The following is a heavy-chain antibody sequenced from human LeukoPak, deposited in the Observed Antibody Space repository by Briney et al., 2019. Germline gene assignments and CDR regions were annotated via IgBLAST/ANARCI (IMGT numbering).Heavy chain of an antibody. CDR3: ASPYDYYDSSGPDASDI. CDR1: GGTFSSYA. CDR2: IVPIFGTA. V-gene: IGHV1-69*19. Sequence: SVKVSCKASGGTFSSYAISWVRQAPGQGLEWMGGIVPIFGTANYAQKFQGRVTITADESTSTAYMELSSLRSEDTAVYYCASPYDYYDSSGPDASDIWGQGTMVTVSS. D-gene: IGHD3-22*01. J-gene: IGHJ3*02.